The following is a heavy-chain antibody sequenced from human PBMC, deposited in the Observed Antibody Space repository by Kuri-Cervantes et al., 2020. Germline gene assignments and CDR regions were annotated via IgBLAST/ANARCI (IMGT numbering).Heavy chain of an antibody. Sequence: GGSLRPSCAASGFTFSSYGMHWVRQAPGKGLEWVAVISYDGSNKYYADSVKGRFTISRDNSKNTLYLQMNSLRAEDTAVYYCANGSPYEDYWGQGTLVTVSS. CDR2: ISYDGSNK. D-gene: IGHD2-8*01. CDR3: ANGSPYEDY. J-gene: IGHJ4*02. CDR1: GFTFSSYG. V-gene: IGHV3-30*18.